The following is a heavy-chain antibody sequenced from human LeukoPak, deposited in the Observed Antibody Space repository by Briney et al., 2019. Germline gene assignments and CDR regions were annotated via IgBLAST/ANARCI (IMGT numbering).Heavy chain of an antibody. CDR2: IYHSGST. CDR3: AKILSFGVGFEYSSGWYYFDY. V-gene: IGHV4-61*05. J-gene: IGHJ4*02. Sequence: PSETLSLTCTVSGGSISSGSYYWSWIRQPPGKGLEWIGEIYHSGSTNYNPSLKSRVTISVDKSKNQFSLKLSSVTAADTAVYYCAKILSFGVGFEYSSGWYYFDYWGQGTLVTVSS. CDR1: GGSISSGSYY. D-gene: IGHD6-19*01.